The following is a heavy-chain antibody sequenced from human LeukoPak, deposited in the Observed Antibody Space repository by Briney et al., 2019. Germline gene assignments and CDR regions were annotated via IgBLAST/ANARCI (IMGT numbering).Heavy chain of an antibody. CDR3: ARDGSGSYYDRSWFDP. D-gene: IGHD3-10*01. CDR1: AYTFTSYN. CDR2: MNPNSGNT. Sequence: ASVKVSCKASAYTFTSYNINWVRQATGQGLEWMGWMNPNSGNTGYAQKFQGRVTMTRNTSISTAYMELSSLTSEDTAVYYCARDGSGSYYDRSWFDPWGQGTLVTVSS. J-gene: IGHJ5*02. V-gene: IGHV1-8*01.